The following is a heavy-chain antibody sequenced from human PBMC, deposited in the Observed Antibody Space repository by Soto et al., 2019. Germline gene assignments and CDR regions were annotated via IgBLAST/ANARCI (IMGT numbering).Heavy chain of an antibody. Sequence: GGSLRLSCAASGFTFSSYAMSWVRQAPGKGLEWVAVISYDGSNKYYADSVKGRFTISRDNSKNTLYLQMNSLRAEDTAVYYCARGDAGGWPTQPNYYYYGMDVWGQGTTVTVSS. CDR3: ARGDAGGWPTQPNYYYYGMDV. V-gene: IGHV3-30-3*01. J-gene: IGHJ6*02. CDR2: ISYDGSNK. D-gene: IGHD6-19*01. CDR1: GFTFSSYA.